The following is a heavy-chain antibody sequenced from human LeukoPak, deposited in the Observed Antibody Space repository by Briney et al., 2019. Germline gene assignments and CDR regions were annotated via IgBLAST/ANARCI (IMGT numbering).Heavy chain of an antibody. D-gene: IGHD2-21*02. Sequence: GRSLRLSCAASGFTFSSYAMHWVRQAPGKGLEWVAVISYDGSNKYYADSVKGRFTISRDNSKNTLYLQMNSLRAEDTAVYYCARGVGYCCDGACYGPPRYTCYSGLDVWGQGTTVTVSS. CDR1: GFTFSSYA. CDR2: ISYDGSNK. V-gene: IGHV3-30-3*01. J-gene: IGHJ6*02. CDR3: ARGVGYCCDGACYGPPRYTCYSGLDV.